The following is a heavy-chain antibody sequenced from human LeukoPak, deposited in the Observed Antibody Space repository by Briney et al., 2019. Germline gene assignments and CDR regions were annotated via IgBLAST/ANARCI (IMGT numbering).Heavy chain of an antibody. D-gene: IGHD3-3*01. Sequence: SGTLSLTCAVSGGSISSSNWWSWVRQPPGKGLEWIGEIYHSGSTNYNPSLKSRVTISVDKSKNQVSLKLSSVTAADTAVYYCATQGYYDFWSGYEKLWIYWGQGTLVTVSS. CDR2: IYHSGST. CDR3: ATQGYYDFWSGYEKLWIY. V-gene: IGHV4-4*02. CDR1: GGSISSSNW. J-gene: IGHJ4*02.